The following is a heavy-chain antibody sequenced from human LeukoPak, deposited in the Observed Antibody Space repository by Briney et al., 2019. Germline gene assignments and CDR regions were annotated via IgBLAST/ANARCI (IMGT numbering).Heavy chain of an antibody. V-gene: IGHV4-4*07. CDR3: AREDGGTYYYYYYYMDV. D-gene: IGHD2-15*01. CDR2: IYTSGST. CDR1: GGSFSGYY. Sequence: PSETLSLTCAVYGGSFSGYYWSWIRQPAGKGLEWIGRIYTSGSTNHNPSLKSRVTISVDTSKNQFSLKLSSVTAADTAVYYCAREDGGTYYYYYYYMDVWGKGATVTISS. J-gene: IGHJ6*03.